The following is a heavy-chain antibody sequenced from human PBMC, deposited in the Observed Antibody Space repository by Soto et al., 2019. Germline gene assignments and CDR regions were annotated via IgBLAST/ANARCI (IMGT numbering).Heavy chain of an antibody. CDR3: ARGVSAGVDY. J-gene: IGHJ4*02. D-gene: IGHD1-26*01. CDR1: GYSFTSLD. Sequence: QVQLVQSGAEVREPGASVKVSCKASGYSFTSLDINWVRQTAGQGLEWMGWMQPSTGRTGYAQKLQGRVTMTRDTSINAGYMGLRTLTSDGTAFYYCARGVSAGVDYWGQGTLVTVSS. V-gene: IGHV1-8*01. CDR2: MQPSTGRT.